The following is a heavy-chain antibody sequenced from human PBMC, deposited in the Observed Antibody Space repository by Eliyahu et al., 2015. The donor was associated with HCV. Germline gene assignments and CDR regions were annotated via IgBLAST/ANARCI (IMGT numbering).Heavy chain of an antibody. CDR1: GXTFSSXE. D-gene: IGHD3-16*02. J-gene: IGHJ4*02. V-gene: IGHV3-48*03. CDR3: AREEDYIWGSYRSY. CDR2: ISSSGSTI. Sequence: EVQLVXSGGGLVQPGGXLRLSXXASGXTFSSXEMNWVRPAPGKGLEWVSYISSSGSTIYYADSVKGRFTISRDNAKNSLYLQMNSLRAEDTAVYYCAREEDYIWGSYRSYWGQGTLVTRLL.